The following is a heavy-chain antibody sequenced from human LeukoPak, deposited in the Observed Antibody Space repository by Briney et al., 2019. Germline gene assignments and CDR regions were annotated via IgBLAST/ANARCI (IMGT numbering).Heavy chain of an antibody. V-gene: IGHV3-11*04. CDR2: ISSGSHAI. D-gene: IGHD7-27*01. CDR3: ARSELGYNYHYMDV. J-gene: IGHJ6*03. Sequence: GGSLRLSCAVSGITFRDHYINWIRQTPAKGLQWISYISSGSHAIYYADSVKGRFIISRDDAKNSVYLQMNNLRAEDTAVYYCARSELGYNYHYMDVWGKGTTVTVSS. CDR1: GITFRDHY.